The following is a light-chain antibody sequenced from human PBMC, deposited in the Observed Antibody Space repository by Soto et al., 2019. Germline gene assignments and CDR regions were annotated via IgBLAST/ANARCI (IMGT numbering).Light chain of an antibody. CDR2: RAS. CDR3: QHYNNWPRT. CDR1: QSVSSN. J-gene: IGKJ1*01. V-gene: IGKV3-15*01. Sequence: EIVMTQSPATLSVSPGERATLSCRASQSVSSNLAWYQQKPGQAPRLLIYRASTRATGIPARFSGSGSGTEFTLTISSLQSEDFAVYYCQHYNNWPRTFGQGTKVEV.